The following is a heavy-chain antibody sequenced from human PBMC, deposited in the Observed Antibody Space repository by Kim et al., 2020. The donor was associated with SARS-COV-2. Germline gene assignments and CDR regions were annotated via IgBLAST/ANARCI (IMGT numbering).Heavy chain of an antibody. V-gene: IGHV1-2*05. CDR1: GYTFTTRY. CDR2: INPDSGVT. J-gene: IGHJ4*02. CDR3: ARGNTETIDY. Sequence: ASVEVSCKTSGYTFTTRYLHWVRQAPGHGLEWMGRINPDSGVTDYAQRFQGRVTMTRDKSISTVYMELSSLRSDDTVVYYCARGNTETIDYWGQGTLVTVSS.